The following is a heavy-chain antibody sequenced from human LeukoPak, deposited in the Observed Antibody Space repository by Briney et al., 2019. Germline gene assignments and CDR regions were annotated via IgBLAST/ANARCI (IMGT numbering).Heavy chain of an antibody. D-gene: IGHD2-21*02. CDR2: IYYSRST. CDR1: GGSISSSSYY. J-gene: IGHJ4*02. Sequence: SETLSLTCTASGGSISSSSYYWGWIRQPPGKGLEWIGSIYYSRSTYYNPSLKSRVTISVDTSKSQFSLKLSSVTAADTAVYYCASLGRPYCGGDCYPVDYWGQGTLVTVSS. CDR3: ASLGRPYCGGDCYPVDY. V-gene: IGHV4-39*01.